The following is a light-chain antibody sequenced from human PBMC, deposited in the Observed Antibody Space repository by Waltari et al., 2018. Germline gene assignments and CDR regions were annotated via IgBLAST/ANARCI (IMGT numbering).Light chain of an antibody. CDR3: SSYGGSNNLV. J-gene: IGLJ3*02. Sequence: QSVTISCTGTSSDVGGYNYVSWYQQHPGKAPKVMIYEVSKRPSGVPDRFSGSKSGNTASLTVSGVQAEDEADYYCSSYGGSNNLVFGGGTKLTVL. V-gene: IGLV2-8*01. CDR1: SSDVGGYNY. CDR2: EVS.